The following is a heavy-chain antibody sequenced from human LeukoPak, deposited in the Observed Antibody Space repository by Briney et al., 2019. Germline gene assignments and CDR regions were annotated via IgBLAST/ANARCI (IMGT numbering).Heavy chain of an antibody. V-gene: IGHV1-2*02. J-gene: IGHJ6*03. CDR3: AIVRPPDYYYYYYMDV. CDR1: GYTFTGYY. CDR2: INPNSGGT. Sequence: VASVKVSCKASGYTFTGYYMHWVRQAPGQGLEWMGWINPNSGGTNYAQKFQGRVTMTRDTSISTAYMELSRLRSDDTAVYYCAIVRPPDYYYYYYMDVWGKGTTVTVSS. D-gene: IGHD6-6*01.